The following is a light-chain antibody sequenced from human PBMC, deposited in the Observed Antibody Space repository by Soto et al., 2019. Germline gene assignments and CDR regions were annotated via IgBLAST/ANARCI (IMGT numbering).Light chain of an antibody. V-gene: IGKV3-15*01. CDR2: GAS. CDR3: QQYNNWPPEGAPT. Sequence: EIVMTQSPATLSVSPGERATLSCRASQSVSSNLAWYQQKPGQAPRLLIYGASTRATGIPARFSGSGSGTEFTLPISSLQSEDFAVYYCQQYNNWPPEGAPTFGQGTKLEIK. CDR1: QSVSSN. J-gene: IGKJ2*01.